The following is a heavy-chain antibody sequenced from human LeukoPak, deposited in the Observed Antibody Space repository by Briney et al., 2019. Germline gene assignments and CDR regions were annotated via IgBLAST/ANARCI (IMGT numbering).Heavy chain of an antibody. Sequence: PGGSLRLSCAASGFTFSNAWMSWVRQAPGKGLEWVGRIKSKNDGGTTDYAAPVKGRFTISRDDSKNTLNLQMNSLKTEDTAVYYCTTDWGFGDYWGQGTLVTVSS. J-gene: IGHJ4*02. D-gene: IGHD3-16*01. V-gene: IGHV3-15*01. CDR2: IKSKNDGGTT. CDR1: GFTFSNAW. CDR3: TTDWGFGDY.